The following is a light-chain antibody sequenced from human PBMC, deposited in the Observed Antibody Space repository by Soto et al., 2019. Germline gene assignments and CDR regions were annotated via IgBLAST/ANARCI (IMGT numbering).Light chain of an antibody. J-gene: IGKJ2*01. CDR1: QGIRDD. Sequence: AIQMTQSPSSLSASVGDRVTITCRASQGIRDDLGWYQQKPGKAPKLLIYAASSLQSGVPSRFSGSGSGTDFTLTISSLQPEDFATYYCIQDYNYPYTFGQGTKLEIK. V-gene: IGKV1-6*01. CDR3: IQDYNYPYT. CDR2: AAS.